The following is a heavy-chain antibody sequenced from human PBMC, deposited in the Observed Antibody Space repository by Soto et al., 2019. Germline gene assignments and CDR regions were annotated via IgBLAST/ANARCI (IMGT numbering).Heavy chain of an antibody. CDR3: ARHLDSYSSSPSDY. V-gene: IGHV4-4*02. CDR2: IYHTFGT. J-gene: IGHJ4*02. Sequence: PSEPRSFTCSVPVRSPSRSNWWSCVRQHPGKELEWIGEIYHTFGTNSNPCLKSRVTISVDRSKNEFYLKLSSVTAPDTAVYYCARHLDSYSSSPSDYWGQGTLVTSPQ. CDR1: VRSPSRSNW. D-gene: IGHD6-6*01.